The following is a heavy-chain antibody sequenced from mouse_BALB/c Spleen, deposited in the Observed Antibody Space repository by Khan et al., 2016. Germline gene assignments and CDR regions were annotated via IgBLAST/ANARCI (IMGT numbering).Heavy chain of an antibody. J-gene: IGHJ3*01. V-gene: IGHV9-3*02. CDR2: INTNTGEP. D-gene: IGHD1-1*01. CDR3: AEEYYGSNWFAY. Sequence: QIQLVQSGPELKKPGETVKISCKASGYTFTNYGMNWVKQAPGKGLKWMGWINTNTGEPTYAEEFKGRFAFSLETSARTAHLQINNLKNEDTATYFCAEEYYGSNWFAYWGQGTLVTVSA. CDR1: GYTFTNYG.